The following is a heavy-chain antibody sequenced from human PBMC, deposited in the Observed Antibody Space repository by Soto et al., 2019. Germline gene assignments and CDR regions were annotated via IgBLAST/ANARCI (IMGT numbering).Heavy chain of an antibody. V-gene: IGHV4-39*07. CDR1: GDSITTSSFL. D-gene: IGHD6-19*01. CDR2: INNSGRT. J-gene: IGHJ4*02. Sequence: QLRESGPRLVKPSETLTLTCTVSGDSITTSSFLWAWVRQPPGKGLEWIANINNSGRTNYNPCLKSRFDISVDASKNQFSLQLTAVTAADTATYYCASERERRPGMAVDGTLLWSQGTLVIVSS. CDR3: ASERERRPGMAVDGTLL.